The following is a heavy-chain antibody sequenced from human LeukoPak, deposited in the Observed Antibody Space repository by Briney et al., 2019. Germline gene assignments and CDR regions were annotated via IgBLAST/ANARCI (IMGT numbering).Heavy chain of an antibody. CDR3: ARDSGGGGDDY. Sequence: PGGSLRLSCTASGFTFSSYAMSWVRQAPGKGLQWVSAISGSGGSTYYADSVKGRFTISRDNSKDTLYLQMNSLRAEDTAVYYCARDSGGGGDDYWGQGTLVTVSS. CDR1: GFTFSSYA. V-gene: IGHV3-23*01. CDR2: ISGSGGST. J-gene: IGHJ4*02. D-gene: IGHD2-21*02.